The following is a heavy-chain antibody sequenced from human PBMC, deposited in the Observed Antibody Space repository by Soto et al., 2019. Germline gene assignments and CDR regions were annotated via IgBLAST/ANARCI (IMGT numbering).Heavy chain of an antibody. CDR3: AREVGYYYDSSGTDPGAFDI. Sequence: PGGSLRLSCAASGFTFSSYAMHLFRQAPGKGLEWVAVISYDGSNKYYADSVKGRFTISRDNSKNTLYLQMNSLRAGDTAVYYCAREVGYYYDSSGTDPGAFDIWGQGTMVTVSS. D-gene: IGHD3-22*01. J-gene: IGHJ3*02. CDR1: GFTFSSYA. V-gene: IGHV3-30-3*01. CDR2: ISYDGSNK.